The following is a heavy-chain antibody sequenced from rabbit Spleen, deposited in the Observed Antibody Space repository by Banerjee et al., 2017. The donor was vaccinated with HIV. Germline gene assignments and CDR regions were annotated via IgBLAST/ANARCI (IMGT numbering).Heavy chain of an antibody. CDR2: IDAGSSGFT. D-gene: IGHD8-1*01. CDR3: ARDSGSSFSSYGMDL. Sequence: QSLEESGGGLVQPEGSLTLTCTTSGFSFSGNSYMCWVRQAPGKGLEWVVCIDAGSSGFTYFASWAKGRFTISKTSSTTVTLQMTSLTAADTATYFCARDSGSSFSSYGMDLWGPGTLVTVS. CDR1: GFSFSGNSY. J-gene: IGHJ6*01. V-gene: IGHV1S40*01.